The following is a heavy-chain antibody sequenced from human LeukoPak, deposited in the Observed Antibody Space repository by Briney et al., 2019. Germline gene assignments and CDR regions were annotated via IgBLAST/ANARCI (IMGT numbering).Heavy chain of an antibody. CDR1: GFTVSSNY. Sequence: GGSLRLSCAASGFTVSSNYMSWVRQAPGKGLECVSVIYSDDSSYYADSVKGRFTISRDNSKNTLYLQLNSLRAEDTAVYYCARAQRSRWFDPWGQGTLVTVSS. CDR2: IYSDDSS. J-gene: IGHJ5*02. CDR3: ARAQRSRWFDP. V-gene: IGHV3-53*01. D-gene: IGHD6-25*01.